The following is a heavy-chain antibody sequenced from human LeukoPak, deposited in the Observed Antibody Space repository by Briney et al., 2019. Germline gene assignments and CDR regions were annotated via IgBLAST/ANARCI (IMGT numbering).Heavy chain of an antibody. V-gene: IGHV4-59*01. CDR2: IYYSGST. D-gene: IGHD3-22*01. CDR3: AGSNTYSSGYYRFDY. Sequence: PSETLSLTCTVSGGSISSYYWSWIRQPPGKGLEWIGYIYYSGSTNYNPSLKSRVTISVDTSKNQFSLKLSSVTAADTAVYYCAGSNTYSSGYYRFDYWGQGTPVTVSS. CDR1: GGSISSYY. J-gene: IGHJ4*02.